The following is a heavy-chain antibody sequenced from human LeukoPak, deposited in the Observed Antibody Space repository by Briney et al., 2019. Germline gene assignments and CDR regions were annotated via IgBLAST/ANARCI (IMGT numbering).Heavy chain of an antibody. V-gene: IGHV1-3*01. CDR2: INAGNGNT. J-gene: IGHJ5*01. D-gene: IGHD6-13*01. Sequence: GASVKVSCKASGYTFISYTMHWVRQAPGQRLEWMGWINAGNGNTKYSQKFQGRVTITRDTSASTAYMQLSSLRSEDTAVYYCARGRYSSSWYGSWGQGTLVTVSS. CDR1: GYTFISYT. CDR3: ARGRYSSSWYGS.